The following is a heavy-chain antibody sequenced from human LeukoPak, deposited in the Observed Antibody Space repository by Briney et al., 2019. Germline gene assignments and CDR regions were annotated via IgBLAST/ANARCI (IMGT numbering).Heavy chain of an antibody. J-gene: IGHJ4*02. CDR2: IESASDGGTA. Sequence: GGSLTLSCVVSGFTVSKARMNWVRLAPGKGLEWIGRIESASDGGTADYAAPVKGRFSISRDDSTNTVHLHASGLKPEDTALYYCATVPGITAYGEVVDYWGQGTLVTISS. V-gene: IGHV3-15*04. D-gene: IGHD3-3*01. CDR1: GFTVSKAR. CDR3: ATVPGITAYGEVVDY.